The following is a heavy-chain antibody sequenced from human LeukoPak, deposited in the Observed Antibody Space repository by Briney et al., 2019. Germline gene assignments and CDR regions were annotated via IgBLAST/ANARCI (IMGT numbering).Heavy chain of an antibody. CDR2: ISSSSSYI. Sequence: GGSLRLSCAASGFTFSDYNMRWIRQAPGKGLEWVSSISSSSSYIYYADPVKGRFTISRDNAKNSLYLQMNSLRAEDTAVYYCARGASSHYYYYYMDVWGKGTTVTVSS. CDR3: ARGASSHYYYYYMDV. V-gene: IGHV3-21*01. D-gene: IGHD6-6*01. J-gene: IGHJ6*03. CDR1: GFTFSDYN.